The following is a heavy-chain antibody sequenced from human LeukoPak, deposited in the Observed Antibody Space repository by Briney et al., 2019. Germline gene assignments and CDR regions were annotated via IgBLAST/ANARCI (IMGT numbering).Heavy chain of an antibody. Sequence: GGSLRLSCAASGFTFSSYGMHWVRQAPGKGLGWVAVISYDGSNKYYADSVKGRFTISRDNSKNTLYLQMNSLRAEDTAVYYCAKDLLTTVTKAFYYYYGMDVWGQGTTVTVSS. J-gene: IGHJ6*02. CDR1: GFTFSSYG. CDR3: AKDLLTTVTKAFYYYYGMDV. D-gene: IGHD4-17*01. V-gene: IGHV3-30*18. CDR2: ISYDGSNK.